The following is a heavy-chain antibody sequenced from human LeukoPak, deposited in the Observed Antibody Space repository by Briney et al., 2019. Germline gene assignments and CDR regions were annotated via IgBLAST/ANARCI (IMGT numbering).Heavy chain of an antibody. J-gene: IGHJ4*02. D-gene: IGHD6-13*01. V-gene: IGHV3-7*03. CDR3: ARSGYGSSWYVGY. CDR2: IKQDGRDK. CDR1: AFTFSSYW. Sequence: GGSLRLSCAAYAFTFSSYWMSWVRQAPGKGLEWMANIKQDGRDKYYVDSVKGRFTISRDNAKNSLYLQMNSLRAEDTAVYYCARSGYGSSWYVGYWGQGTLVTVSS.